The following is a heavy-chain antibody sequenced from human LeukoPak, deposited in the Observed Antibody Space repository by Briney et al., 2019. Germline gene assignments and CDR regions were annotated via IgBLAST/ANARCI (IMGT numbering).Heavy chain of an antibody. Sequence: GGSLRLSCAASGFTFSNYAMNWVRQAPGKGLEWVSSISDSGGYTFYADSVKGRFTISRDNAKNSLYLQMNSLRAEDTALYYCAKDIQVRGVIIDIIDYWGQGTLVTVSS. CDR3: AKDIQVRGVIIDIIDY. V-gene: IGHV3-23*01. CDR2: ISDSGGYT. J-gene: IGHJ4*02. D-gene: IGHD3-10*01. CDR1: GFTFSNYA.